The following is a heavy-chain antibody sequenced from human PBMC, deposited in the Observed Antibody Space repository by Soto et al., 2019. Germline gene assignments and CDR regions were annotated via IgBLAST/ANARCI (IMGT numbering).Heavy chain of an antibody. CDR1: GFTFSSYA. D-gene: IGHD3-3*01. CDR2: ISGRGGST. CDR3: AKVRGYDFWSGRSTHSQHYYYYGMDV. J-gene: IGHJ6*02. V-gene: IGHV3-23*01. Sequence: GGSLRLSCAASGFTFSSYAMSWVRQAPGKGLEWVSAISGRGGSTYYADSVKGRFTISRDNSENTLYLQMNSLRAEDTAVYYCAKVRGYDFWSGRSTHSQHYYYYGMDVWGQGTTVTVSS.